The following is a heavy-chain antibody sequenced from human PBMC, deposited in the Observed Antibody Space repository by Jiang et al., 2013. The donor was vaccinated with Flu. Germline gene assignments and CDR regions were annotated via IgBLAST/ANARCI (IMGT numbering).Heavy chain of an antibody. J-gene: IGHJ2*01. CDR3: ARDQWQQLVRGHWYFDL. V-gene: IGHV3-11*06. Sequence: GRFTISRDNAKNSLYLQMNSLRAEDTAVYYCARDQWQQLVRGHWYFDLWGRGTLVTVSS. D-gene: IGHD6-13*01.